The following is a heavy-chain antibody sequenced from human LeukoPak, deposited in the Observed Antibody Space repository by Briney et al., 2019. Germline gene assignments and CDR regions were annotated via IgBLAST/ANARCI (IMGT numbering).Heavy chain of an antibody. CDR3: AREKRNGLSYYYDSSGYSDRFDN. CDR2: ISYDGSNK. CDR1: GFTFSSYA. J-gene: IGHJ4*02. V-gene: IGHV3-30*04. D-gene: IGHD3-22*01. Sequence: GGSLRLSCAASGFTFSSYAMHWVRQAPGKGLEWVAVISYDGSNKYYADSVKGRFTISRDSSKNTLYLQLHILRAQDTPVYYCAREKRNGLSYYYDSSGYSDRFDNWGQGTLVTVSS.